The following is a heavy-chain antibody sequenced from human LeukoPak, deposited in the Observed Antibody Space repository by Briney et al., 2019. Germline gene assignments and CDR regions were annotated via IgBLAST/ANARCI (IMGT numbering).Heavy chain of an antibody. CDR1: GYTFTGYN. CDR2: ITLNSGAT. V-gene: IGHV1-2*06. D-gene: IGHD5-12*01. CDR3: ATDKGYRNYFGY. J-gene: IGHJ4*02. Sequence: ASVKVSCKTSGYTFTGYNMHWVRQAPGQGLEWLGRITLNSGATGYAQKFQGRVTMTRDTSISTVYMELCRLRSDDTAVYYCATDKGYRNYFGYWGQGTLVTVSS.